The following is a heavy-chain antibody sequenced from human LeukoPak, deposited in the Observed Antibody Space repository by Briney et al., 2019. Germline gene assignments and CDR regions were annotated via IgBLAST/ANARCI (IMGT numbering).Heavy chain of an antibody. CDR1: GGSISSGSYY. CDR3: ARVAGYGDYVS. CDR2: IYTSGST. D-gene: IGHD4-17*01. Sequence: SQTLSLTCTVSGGSISSGSYYWSWIRHPAGKGLEWIGRIYTSGSTNYNPSLKSRVTISVDTSKNQFSLKLSSVTAADTAVYYCARVAGYGDYVSWGQGTLVTVSS. J-gene: IGHJ5*02. V-gene: IGHV4-61*02.